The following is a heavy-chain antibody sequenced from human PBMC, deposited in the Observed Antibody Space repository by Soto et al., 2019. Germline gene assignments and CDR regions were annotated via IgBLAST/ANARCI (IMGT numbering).Heavy chain of an antibody. CDR3: ANDIESSAYYFLQH. CDR1: GFTFGAYA. Sequence: GGSLRLSCAASGFTFGAYAMSWVRQAPGKGLEWVSSISGSGGTTYYADSVKGRFTISKDKSKDTLHLQMNSLRAEDTAVYYCANDIESSAYYFLQHCGQRTLVIVSS. J-gene: IGHJ1*01. V-gene: IGHV3-23*01. D-gene: IGHD3-22*01. CDR2: ISGSGGTT.